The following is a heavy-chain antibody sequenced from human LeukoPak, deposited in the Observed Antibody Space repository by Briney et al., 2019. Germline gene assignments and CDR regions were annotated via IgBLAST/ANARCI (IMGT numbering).Heavy chain of an antibody. Sequence: GGSLRLYCAASGFTFNTYSMNWVRQAPGKGLEWIYYISGGSDTIYYADYVKGRFTISRDNAKNSLYLQMNSLRGEDTAVYYCAGDVYSYCRRQYLRGQGTLVTVSS. CDR3: AGDVYSYCRRQYL. V-gene: IGHV3-48*01. CDR1: GFTFNTYS. CDR2: ISGGSDTI. D-gene: IGHD5-18*01. J-gene: IGHJ4*02.